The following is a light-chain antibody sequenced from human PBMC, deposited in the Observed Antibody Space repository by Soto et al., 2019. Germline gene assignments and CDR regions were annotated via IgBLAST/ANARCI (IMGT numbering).Light chain of an antibody. Sequence: AIQMTQSPSSLSASVGDRVTITCRASQAIRNDLGWYQQKPGRAPKLLIYAASSLQSGVPSRFSGSGSGTDFTLTISSLQPEDFATYYCLQDYNYPRTFGQGTKVEIK. CDR1: QAIRND. V-gene: IGKV1-6*01. CDR2: AAS. J-gene: IGKJ1*01. CDR3: LQDYNYPRT.